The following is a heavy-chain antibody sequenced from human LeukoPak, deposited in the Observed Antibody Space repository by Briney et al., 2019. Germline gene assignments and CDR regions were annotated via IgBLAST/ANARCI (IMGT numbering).Heavy chain of an antibody. CDR2: ISHSGST. J-gene: IGHJ5*02. CDR3: ARVVWYCSSTCWYSYWLDP. D-gene: IGHD2-2*01. V-gene: IGHV4-34*01. CDR1: GGSFSGLL. Sequence: PSDTLSLTCSLYGGSFSGLLWRCTPAPPEEGVECFGEISHSGSTNYNPSLKSRVTISVDPSKNQFSLKLRSVTAADTAVYYCARVVWYCSSTCWYSYWLDPWGQGTLVTVSS.